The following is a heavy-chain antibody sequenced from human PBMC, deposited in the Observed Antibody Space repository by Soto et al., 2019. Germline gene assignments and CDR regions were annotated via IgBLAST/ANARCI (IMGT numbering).Heavy chain of an antibody. D-gene: IGHD4-4*01. Sequence: PSETLSLTCTVPGGSISSSSYYWGWIRQPPGKGLEWIGSIYYSGSTYYNPSLKSRVTISVDTSKNQFSLKLSSVTAADTAVYYCARGSVTTPSSFDYWGQGTLVTVSS. CDR1: GGSISSSSYY. V-gene: IGHV4-39*01. CDR2: IYYSGST. CDR3: ARGSVTTPSSFDY. J-gene: IGHJ4*02.